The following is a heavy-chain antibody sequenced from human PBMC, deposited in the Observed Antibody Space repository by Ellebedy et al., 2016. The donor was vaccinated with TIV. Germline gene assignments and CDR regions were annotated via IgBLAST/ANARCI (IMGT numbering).Heavy chain of an antibody. J-gene: IGHJ4*02. V-gene: IGHV4-34*01. CDR2: INHSGST. Sequence: SETLSLXCAVYGGSFSGYYWSWIRQPPGKGLEWIGEINHSGSTNYNPSLKSRVTISVDTSKNQFSLKLSSVTAADTAVYYCARDDLKPDYWGQGTLVTVSS. CDR1: GGSFSGYY. D-gene: IGHD1-1*01. CDR3: ARDDLKPDY.